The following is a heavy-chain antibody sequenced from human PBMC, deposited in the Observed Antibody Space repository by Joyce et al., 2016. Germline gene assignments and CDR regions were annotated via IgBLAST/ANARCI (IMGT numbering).Heavy chain of an antibody. D-gene: IGHD6-19*01. V-gene: IGHV4-34*02. J-gene: IGHJ4*02. CDR1: SGPFSGFV. Sequence: QVQLQQWGAGLLKTSETLSLTCAVYSGPFSGFVWSWGRQPPGKGLEWIGDITNSGATHYNPSLKSRLTMSVDTSRKEFSLKLSSVTVADTAIYYCARSQWLAPLMYWGQGTPVTVSS. CDR2: ITNSGAT. CDR3: ARSQWLAPLMY.